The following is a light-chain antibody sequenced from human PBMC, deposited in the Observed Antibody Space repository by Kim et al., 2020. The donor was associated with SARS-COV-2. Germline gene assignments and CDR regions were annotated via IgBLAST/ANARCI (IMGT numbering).Light chain of an antibody. V-gene: IGKV3-11*01. CDR1: QSVSSY. CDR2: DAS. J-gene: IGKJ4*01. Sequence: SPGERATLSCRASQSVSSYLAWYQQKPGQAPRRLIYDASNRATGIPARFSGSGSGTDFTLTISSLEPEDFAVYYCQQRSNWPPLTFGGGTKVDIK. CDR3: QQRSNWPPLT.